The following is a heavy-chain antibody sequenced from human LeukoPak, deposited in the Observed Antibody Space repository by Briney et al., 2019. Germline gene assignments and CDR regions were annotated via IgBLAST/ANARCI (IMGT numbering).Heavy chain of an antibody. V-gene: IGHV3-23*01. CDR1: GFTFNSYA. CDR3: AKNARELYDY. CDR2: ISGSDGST. J-gene: IGHJ4*02. Sequence: PGGSLRLSCAASGFTFNSYAMTWVRQAPGKGLEWVSVISGSDGSTRYADAVKGRFTISRDDSKNTLYLQMHSLRAEDTAVYYCAKNARELYDYWGQGALVTVSS. D-gene: IGHD3-10*01.